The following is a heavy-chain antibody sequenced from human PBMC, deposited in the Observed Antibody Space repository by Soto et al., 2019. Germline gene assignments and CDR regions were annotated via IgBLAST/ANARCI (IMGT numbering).Heavy chain of an antibody. V-gene: IGHV3-74*01. J-gene: IGHJ5*02. CDR2: INSDGSST. D-gene: IGHD2-2*02. Sequence: EVQLVESGGGLVQPGGSLRLSCAASGFTFSSYWMHWVRQAPGKGLVWVSRINSDGSSTSYADSVKGRFTISRDNAKNTLYLQMNSLRAEDTAVYYCARDRGKYRPYDWVEPWGQGTLVTVSS. CDR1: GFTFSSYW. CDR3: ARDRGKYRPYDWVEP.